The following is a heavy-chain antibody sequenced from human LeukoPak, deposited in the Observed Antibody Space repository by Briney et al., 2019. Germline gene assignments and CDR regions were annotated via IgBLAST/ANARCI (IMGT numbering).Heavy chain of an antibody. CDR3: ARLLPNTLPGLPYNYHYLDV. J-gene: IGHJ6*03. D-gene: IGHD2-15*01. CDR1: GGSFSGYY. V-gene: IGHV4-34*01. CDR2: INHSGST. Sequence: KPSETLSLTCAVYGGSFSGYYWSWIRQPPGKGLEWIGEINHSGSTNYDPSFRSRVIISVDTSRNQFSLTLISVTAADTAVYYCARLLPNTLPGLPYNYHYLDVWGRGTTVTVSS.